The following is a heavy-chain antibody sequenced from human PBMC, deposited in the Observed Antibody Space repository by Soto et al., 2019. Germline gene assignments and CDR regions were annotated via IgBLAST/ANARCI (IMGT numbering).Heavy chain of an antibody. CDR3: ARPLWRDDYNWGDFEL. Sequence: GGSLRLSCAASGFTFSSYAMHWVRQAPGKGLEWVAVISYDGSNKYYADSVKGRFTISRDNSKNTLYLQMNSLRAEDTAVYYCARPLWRDDYNWGDFELWGRGAMVSGSS. CDR1: GFTFSSYA. J-gene: IGHJ2*01. CDR2: ISYDGSNK. D-gene: IGHD3-16*01. V-gene: IGHV3-30-3*01.